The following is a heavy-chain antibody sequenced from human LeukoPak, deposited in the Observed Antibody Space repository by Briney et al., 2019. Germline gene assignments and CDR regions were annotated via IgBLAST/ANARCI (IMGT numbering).Heavy chain of an antibody. Sequence: SETLSLTCTVSGGSISSSSYYWGWIRQPPGKGVEWLGSIYYSGSTYYNPSLKGRVTISVDTSKNQFSLKLSSVTAADTAVYYCARHTISTSPYYYYYMDVWGKGTTVTVSS. CDR1: GGSISSSSYY. D-gene: IGHD2-2*01. CDR2: IYYSGST. J-gene: IGHJ6*03. CDR3: ARHTISTSPYYYYYMDV. V-gene: IGHV4-39*01.